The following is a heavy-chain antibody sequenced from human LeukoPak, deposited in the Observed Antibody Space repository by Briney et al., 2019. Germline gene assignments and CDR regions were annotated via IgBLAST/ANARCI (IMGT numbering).Heavy chain of an antibody. CDR2: IISSSSYI. CDR1: GFTFSSYS. V-gene: IGHV3-21*01. D-gene: IGHD2-2*01. J-gene: IGHJ5*02. CDR3: ARDGGAYCSSTSCPNPS. Sequence: GGSLRLSCAASGFTFSSYSMNWVRQAPGKGLEWVSSIISSSSYIYYADSVKGRFTISRDNAKNSLYLQMNSLRAEDTAVYYCARDGGAYCSSTSCPNPSWGQGTLVTVSS.